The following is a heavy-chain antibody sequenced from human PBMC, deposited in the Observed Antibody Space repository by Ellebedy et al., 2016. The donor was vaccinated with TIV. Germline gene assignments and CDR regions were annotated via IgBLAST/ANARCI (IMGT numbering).Heavy chain of an antibody. CDR3: ARLSDFWSGYYLGSFDY. CDR2: IYYSGST. CDR1: GGSISSSSYY. Sequence: MPGGSLRLSCTVSGGSISSSSYYWGWIRQPPGKGLEWIGSIYYSGSTYYNPSLKSRVTISVDTSKNQFSLKLSSVTAADTAVYYCARLSDFWSGYYLGSFDYWGQGTLVTVSS. V-gene: IGHV4-39*01. D-gene: IGHD3-3*01. J-gene: IGHJ4*02.